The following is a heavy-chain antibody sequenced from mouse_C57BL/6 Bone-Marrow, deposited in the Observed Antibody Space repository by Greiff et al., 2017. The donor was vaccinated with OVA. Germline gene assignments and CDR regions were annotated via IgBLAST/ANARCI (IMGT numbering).Heavy chain of an antibody. V-gene: IGHV5S21*01. D-gene: IGHD1-3*01. CDR2: ISSGGDYI. CDR3: TRGQWGFAY. CDR1: GFTFSSYA. Sequence: EVKLVESGEGLVKPGGSLKLSCAASGFTFSSYAMSWVRQTPEKRLEWVAYISSGGDYIYYADTVQGRFTISRYNARNTLYLQMSSLKSEDTAMYYCTRGQWGFAYWGQGTLVTVSA. J-gene: IGHJ3*01.